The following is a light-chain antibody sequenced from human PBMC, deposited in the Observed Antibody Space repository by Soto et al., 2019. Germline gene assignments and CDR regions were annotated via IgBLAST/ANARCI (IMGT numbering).Light chain of an antibody. V-gene: IGKV3-20*01. CDR2: GAS. Sequence: EIVLTQSPGTLSLSPGQRATLSCRASESISRDYLAWYQQRLGQAPRLLIYGASSGATVIPDRFSGSGSGTDFTLTISRLEPEDFAIYYCQQYGGVPYTFGQGTPLEIK. J-gene: IGKJ2*01. CDR1: ESISRDY. CDR3: QQYGGVPYT.